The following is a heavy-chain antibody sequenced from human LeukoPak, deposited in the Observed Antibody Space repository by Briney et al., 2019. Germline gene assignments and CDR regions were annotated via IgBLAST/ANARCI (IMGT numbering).Heavy chain of an antibody. J-gene: IGHJ4*02. Sequence: ASVKVSCKASGYTFTGYYMHWVRQAPGQGLERMGWINANSGDTNYAQKFQGRVTMTRDTSISTAYMELSRLRSDDTAVYYCARHTGFGELSFYFDYWGQGTLVTVSS. CDR3: ARHTGFGELSFYFDY. D-gene: IGHD3-10*01. CDR1: GYTFTGYY. CDR2: INANSGDT. V-gene: IGHV1-2*02.